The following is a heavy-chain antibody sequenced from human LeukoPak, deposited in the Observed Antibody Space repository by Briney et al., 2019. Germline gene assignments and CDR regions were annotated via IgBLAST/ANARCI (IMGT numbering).Heavy chain of an antibody. Sequence: GRSLRLSCAASGFTFSSYAMHWVRQAPGKGLEWVAVISYDGSNKYYADSVKGRFTISRDNSKNTLYLQMNSLRAEDTAVYYCAKDRVVTAITPPYGMDVWGQGTTVTVSS. V-gene: IGHV3-30-3*01. D-gene: IGHD2-21*02. J-gene: IGHJ6*02. CDR3: AKDRVVTAITPPYGMDV. CDR2: ISYDGSNK. CDR1: GFTFSSYA.